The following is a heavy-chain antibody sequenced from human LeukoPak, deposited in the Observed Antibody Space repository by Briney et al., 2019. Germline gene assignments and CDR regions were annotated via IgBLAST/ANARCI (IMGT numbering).Heavy chain of an antibody. V-gene: IGHV4-39*07. D-gene: IGHD3-16*01. Sequence: PSETLSLTCTVSGGSISSSSYYWSWIRQSPGKELEWIGSIYYSGSTYYNPSLRSRVTISVDRSKNQFSLKLSSVTAADTAVYYCARGGGGDYFDYWGQGTLVTVSS. J-gene: IGHJ4*02. CDR3: ARGGGGDYFDY. CDR2: IYYSGST. CDR1: GGSISSSSYY.